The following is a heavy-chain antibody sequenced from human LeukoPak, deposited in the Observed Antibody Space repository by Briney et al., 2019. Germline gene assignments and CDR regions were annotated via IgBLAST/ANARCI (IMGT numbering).Heavy chain of an antibody. J-gene: IGHJ2*01. V-gene: IGHV3-48*04. CDR3: ARAPGYCSGGSCYSNWYFDL. CDR1: GFTFSTYS. D-gene: IGHD2-15*01. Sequence: GSLRLSCAASGFTFSTYSMNWVRQAPGKGLEWVSYISSSSSTIYYADSVKGRFTISRDNAKNSLYLQMNSLRAEDTAVYYCARAPGYCSGGSCYSNWYFDLWGRGTLVTVSS. CDR2: ISSSSSTI.